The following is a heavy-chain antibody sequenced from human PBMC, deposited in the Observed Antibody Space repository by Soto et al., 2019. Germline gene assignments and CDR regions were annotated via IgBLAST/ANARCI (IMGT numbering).Heavy chain of an antibody. Sequence: SETLSLTCAVPGDSISSTHWWTWVRQPPGKGLEYIGQIFHSGITNYNPSLESRVTISLDKSKSQFSLELNSVTGADTAIYYCARGFSGYCSGGSCSSFDYWGQGTLVTVSS. CDR3: ARGFSGYCSGGSCSSFDY. CDR2: IFHSGIT. D-gene: IGHD2-15*01. J-gene: IGHJ4*02. V-gene: IGHV4-4*02. CDR1: GDSISSTHW.